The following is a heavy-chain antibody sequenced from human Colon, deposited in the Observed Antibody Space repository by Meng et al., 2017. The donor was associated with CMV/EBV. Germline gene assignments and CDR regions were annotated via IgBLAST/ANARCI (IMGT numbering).Heavy chain of an antibody. Sequence: GESLKISCAASGVNVFTTYINWVRQAPGKGLEWVAVMYRNGSPFYADSVKGRFTISRDISKNTVSLQMNSLRPEDTAIYFCVLTYGANEPFESWGLGTLVTVSS. D-gene: IGHD4-17*01. J-gene: IGHJ4*02. CDR2: MYRNGSP. CDR1: GVNVFTTY. V-gene: IGHV3-53*01. CDR3: VLTYGANEPFES.